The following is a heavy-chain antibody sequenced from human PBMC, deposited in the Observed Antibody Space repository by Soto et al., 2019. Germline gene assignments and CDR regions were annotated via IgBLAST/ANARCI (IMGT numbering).Heavy chain of an antibody. J-gene: IGHJ4*02. V-gene: IGHV3-74*01. CDR3: ARVRYCSDNSCYSWFDY. D-gene: IGHD2-15*01. CDR2: ISSDGSST. Sequence: PSETLSLTCTVSGGSISSSSYYWGWIRQPPGKRLEWVSRISSDGSSTTYADSVKGRFTISRDNAENSLHLQMNSLRAEDTAVYYCARVRYCSDNSCYSWFDYWGQGTLVTVSS. CDR1: GGSISSSSYY.